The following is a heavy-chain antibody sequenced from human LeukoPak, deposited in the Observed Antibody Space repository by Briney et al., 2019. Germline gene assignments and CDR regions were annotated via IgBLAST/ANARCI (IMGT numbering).Heavy chain of an antibody. D-gene: IGHD5-24*01. CDR3: AADRDGYNYSFDY. J-gene: IGHJ4*02. V-gene: IGHV3-9*01. CDR2: ITWNSGDI. Sequence: QAGGSLRLSCAASGFTFDDYAMHWVRQAPGKGLEWVSGITWNSGDIVYGDSVKGRFTITRDNAKNSLYLQMNNLRGEDTAFYYCAADRDGYNYSFDYWGQGTLVTVSS. CDR1: GFTFDDYA.